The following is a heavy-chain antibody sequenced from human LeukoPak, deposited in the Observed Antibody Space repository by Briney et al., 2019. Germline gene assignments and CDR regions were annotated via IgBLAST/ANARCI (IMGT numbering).Heavy chain of an antibody. V-gene: IGHV4-39*07. D-gene: IGHD6-13*01. CDR1: GGSISSSSYY. CDR2: IYYGGST. CDR3: ARWRGSSSWYSGLGAFDI. J-gene: IGHJ3*02. Sequence: PSETLSLTCTVSGGSISSSSYYWGWIRQPPGKGLEWIGSIYYGGSTYYNSSLKSRVTISVDISKNQFSLKVSPVTAADTAVYYCARWRGSSSWYSGLGAFDIWGQGTMVTVSS.